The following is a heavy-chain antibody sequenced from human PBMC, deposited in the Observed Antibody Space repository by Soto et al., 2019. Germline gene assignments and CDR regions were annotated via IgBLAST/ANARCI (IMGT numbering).Heavy chain of an antibody. CDR3: ARVTWWPRAKYFDY. V-gene: IGHV4-34*01. D-gene: IGHD2-8*02. J-gene: IGHJ4*02. CDR1: GGSFSGYY. Sequence: SETLSLTCAVYGGSFSGYYWSWIRQPPGKGLEWIGEINHSGSTNYNPSLKSRVTISVDTSKNQFSLKLSSVTAADTAVYYCARVTWWPRAKYFDYWGQGTLVTVSS. CDR2: INHSGST.